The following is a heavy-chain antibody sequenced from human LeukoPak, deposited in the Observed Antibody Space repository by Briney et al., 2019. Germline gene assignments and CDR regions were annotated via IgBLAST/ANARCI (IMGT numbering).Heavy chain of an antibody. CDR3: AKGLLEKRTSGTFDY. J-gene: IGHJ4*02. V-gene: IGHV3-33*06. CDR2: IWYDGSNK. Sequence: GGSLRLSCAASGFTFSSYGMHWVRQAQGKGLEWVAVIWYDGSNKYYADSVKGRFTISRDNSKNTLYLQMNSLRAEDTAVYYCAKGLLEKRTSGTFDYWGQGTLVTVSS. CDR1: GFTFSSYG. D-gene: IGHD5-24*01.